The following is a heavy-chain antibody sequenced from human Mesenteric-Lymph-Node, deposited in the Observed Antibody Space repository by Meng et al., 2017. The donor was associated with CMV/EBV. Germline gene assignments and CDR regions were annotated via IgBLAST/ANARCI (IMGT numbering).Heavy chain of an antibody. D-gene: IGHD6-6*01. CDR2: INHSGST. CDR1: GGSFSGYY. Sequence: SETLSLTCAVYGGSFSGYYWSWIRQPPGKGLEWIGEINHSGSTNYNPSLKSRVTISVDTSKNQFSLKLSSVTAADTAVYYCARGLGVDYSSSSGRFDYWGQGTLVTVSS. J-gene: IGHJ4*02. V-gene: IGHV4-34*01. CDR3: ARGLGVDYSSSSGRFDY.